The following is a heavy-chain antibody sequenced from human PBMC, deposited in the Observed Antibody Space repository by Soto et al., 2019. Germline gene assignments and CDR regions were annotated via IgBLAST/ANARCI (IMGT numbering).Heavy chain of an antibody. Sequence: QVPLVESGGGVVQPGRSLRLSCAASGFTFSSYGMHWVRQAPGKGLEWVAVISYDGSNKYYADSVKGRFTISRDNSKNTLYLQMNSLRAEDTAVYYCAKGVRYSSGWASPCGYWGQGTLVTVSS. CDR3: AKGVRYSSGWASPCGY. D-gene: IGHD6-19*01. V-gene: IGHV3-30*18. CDR1: GFTFSSYG. CDR2: ISYDGSNK. J-gene: IGHJ4*02.